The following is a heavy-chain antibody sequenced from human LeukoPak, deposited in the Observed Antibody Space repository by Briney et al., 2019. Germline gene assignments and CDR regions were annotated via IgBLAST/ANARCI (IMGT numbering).Heavy chain of an antibody. V-gene: IGHV4-59*12. CDR3: AREGEVAGYFDY. D-gene: IGHD6-19*01. CDR1: GGSISSYY. Sequence: SETLSLTCTVFGGSISSYYWSWIRQPPGKGLEWIGYIYYSGSTNYNPSLKSRVTISVDTSKNQFSLKLSSVTAADTAVYYCAREGEVAGYFDYWGQGTLVTVSS. CDR2: IYYSGST. J-gene: IGHJ4*02.